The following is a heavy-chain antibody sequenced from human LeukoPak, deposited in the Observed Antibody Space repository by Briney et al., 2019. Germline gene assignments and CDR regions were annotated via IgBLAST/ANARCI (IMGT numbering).Heavy chain of an antibody. J-gene: IGHJ4*02. V-gene: IGHV7-4-1*02. CDR1: GYTFTSYA. Sequence: ASVKVSCKASGYTFTSYAMNWVRQAPGQGLEWMGWINTNTGNPTYAQGFTGRFVFSLDTSVSTAYLQISSLKAEDTAVYYCARDRGAYYYGSLKLFDYWGQGTLVTVSS. CDR3: ARDRGAYYYGSLKLFDY. D-gene: IGHD3-10*01. CDR2: INTNTGNP.